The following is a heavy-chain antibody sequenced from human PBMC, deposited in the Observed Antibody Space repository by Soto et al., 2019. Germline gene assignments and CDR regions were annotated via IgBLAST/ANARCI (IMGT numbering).Heavy chain of an antibody. CDR1: GESISSSSYY. CDR2: IYYSGRT. D-gene: IGHD2-21*02. V-gene: IGHV4-39*01. J-gene: IGHJ4*02. Sequence: LSLTCIVSGESISSSSYYWGWIRQPPGKGLEWIGSIYYSGRTYYNPSFKSRVTISIDTSKNRFSLKLSSVTAADTAVYYCARQRTTVVTQAYFDHWGQGALVTVSS. CDR3: ARQRTTVVTQAYFDH.